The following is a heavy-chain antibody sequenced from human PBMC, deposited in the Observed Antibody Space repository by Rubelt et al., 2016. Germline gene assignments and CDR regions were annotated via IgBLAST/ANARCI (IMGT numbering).Heavy chain of an antibody. J-gene: IGHJ4*02. D-gene: IGHD2-2*01. V-gene: IGHV1-3*01. CDR2: INAGNGNT. Sequence: QVQLVQSGAEVKKPGASVKVSCKASGYTFTSYAMHWVRQAPGQRLEWMGWINAGNGNTTYSQKFQGRVAIPSDPSASTADMELSSLRCEDTAVYYCARERDIVVVPAAIRALYWGQGTLVTVSS. CDR3: ARERDIVVVPAAIRALY. CDR1: GYTFTSYA.